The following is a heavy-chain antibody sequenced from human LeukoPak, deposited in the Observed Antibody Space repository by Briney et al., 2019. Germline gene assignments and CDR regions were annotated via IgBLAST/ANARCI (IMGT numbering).Heavy chain of an antibody. Sequence: GGSLRLSCAASGFTFSSYAMHWVRQAPGKGLEWVAVISYDGSNKYYADSVKGRFTISRDNSKNTLYLQMNSLRAEDTAVYYSARAVPAYDSSGYLSYWGQGTLVTVSS. J-gene: IGHJ4*02. CDR3: ARAVPAYDSSGYLSY. V-gene: IGHV3-30-3*01. CDR1: GFTFSSYA. D-gene: IGHD3-22*01. CDR2: ISYDGSNK.